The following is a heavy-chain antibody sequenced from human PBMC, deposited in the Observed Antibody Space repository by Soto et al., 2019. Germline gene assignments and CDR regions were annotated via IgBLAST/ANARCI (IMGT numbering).Heavy chain of an antibody. Sequence: QLQLQESGPGLVKPSETLSLTCTVSGGSTSSSSYQWVWIRQPPGKGLEWIGNVYYNGNTYYNPSLKSRLTISGDTPNHQFSLKVKSVTAADTAVYYCARLSGSYNDRYFDYWGQGTLVTVSS. CDR1: GGSTSSSSYQ. J-gene: IGHJ4*02. CDR2: VYYNGNT. D-gene: IGHD1-26*01. CDR3: ARLSGSYNDRYFDY. V-gene: IGHV4-39*01.